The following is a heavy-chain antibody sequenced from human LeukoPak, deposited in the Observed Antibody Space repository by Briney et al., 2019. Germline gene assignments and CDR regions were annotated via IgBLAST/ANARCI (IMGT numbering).Heavy chain of an antibody. D-gene: IGHD3-22*01. CDR1: GGSISSYY. Sequence: SETLSLTCTVSGGSISSYYWSWIRQPPGKGLEWIGYIYYSGSTNYNPSLKSRVTISVDTSKKQFSLKLSSVTAADTAVYYCARHYYDSSGYYLPYYYYYMDVWGKGTTVTISS. CDR2: IYYSGST. J-gene: IGHJ6*03. V-gene: IGHV4-59*01. CDR3: ARHYYDSSGYYLPYYYYYMDV.